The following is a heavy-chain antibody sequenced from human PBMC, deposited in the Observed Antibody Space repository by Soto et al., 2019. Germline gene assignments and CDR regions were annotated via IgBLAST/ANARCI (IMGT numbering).Heavy chain of an antibody. CDR2: INPNSGGT. Sequence: ASVKVSCKASGYTFTGYYMHWVRQAPGQGLEWMGWINPNSGGTNYAQKFQGWVTRTRDTSIGTAYMELGSLRSDDTAVYYCARGAIVVVPAAMSSLDVWGKGTTVTVSS. D-gene: IGHD2-2*01. CDR3: ARGAIVVVPAAMSSLDV. CDR1: GYTFTGYY. J-gene: IGHJ6*04. V-gene: IGHV1-2*04.